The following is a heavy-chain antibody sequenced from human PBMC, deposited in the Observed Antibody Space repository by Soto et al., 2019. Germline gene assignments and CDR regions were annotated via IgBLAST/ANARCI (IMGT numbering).Heavy chain of an antibody. J-gene: IGHJ4*02. CDR3: ARDQHYYKRNIYYYYFDY. Sequence: GGSLRLSCAASGFTFSDYDMSWIRPAPGKGLEWVSYISSSGSTIYYADSVRGRFTISRDNAKNSLFLQMSSLRVEDTAVYYCARDQHYYKRNIYYYYFDYWGQGTLVTVPS. CDR2: ISSSGSTI. V-gene: IGHV3-11*04. CDR1: GFTFSDYD. D-gene: IGHD3-22*01.